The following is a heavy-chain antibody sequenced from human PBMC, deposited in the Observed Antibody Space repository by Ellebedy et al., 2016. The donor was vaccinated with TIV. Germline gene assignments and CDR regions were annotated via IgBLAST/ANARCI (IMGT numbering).Heavy chain of an antibody. CDR2: IKTYNGNT. Sequence: AASVKVSCKASGYTFTDNGITWVRQAPGQGLEWMGWIKTYNGNTNYAQKFQGRVTMATDTSTSTAYMELRSLRSDDTAVYYCARGSPSSSWGRGFDYWGQGTLVTVSS. CDR3: ARGSPSSSWGRGFDY. J-gene: IGHJ4*02. V-gene: IGHV1-18*04. CDR1: GYTFTDNG. D-gene: IGHD6-13*01.